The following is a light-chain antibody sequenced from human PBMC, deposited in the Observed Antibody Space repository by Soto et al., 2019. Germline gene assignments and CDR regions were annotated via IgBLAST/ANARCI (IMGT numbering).Light chain of an antibody. V-gene: IGLV1-40*01. CDR3: QSYASSLSGAV. CDR1: SSNIGAGYD. Sequence: QSVLTQPPSVSGAPGQRVTISCTGSSSNIGAGYDVHWYQQLPGTAPKLLIYGNSNRPSGVPDRFSGSKSGTSASLAITALQAEDEADYYCQSYASSLSGAVFGGGTQRTVL. J-gene: IGLJ7*01. CDR2: GNS.